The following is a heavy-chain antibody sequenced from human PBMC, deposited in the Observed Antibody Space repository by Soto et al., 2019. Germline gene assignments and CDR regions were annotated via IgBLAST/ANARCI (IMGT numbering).Heavy chain of an antibody. V-gene: IGHV4-30-2*01. Sequence: SETLSLTCSDSGGSVNSGGYSWSWIRQPPGKGLEWIGFISPSGSPAYNPSLKSRVTISVDRSNNQISLELSSVTAADTAVYYCARGVLAWGPGTLVTVSS. CDR2: ISPSGSP. CDR1: GGSVNSGGYS. J-gene: IGHJ5*02. D-gene: IGHD2-8*01. CDR3: ARGVLA.